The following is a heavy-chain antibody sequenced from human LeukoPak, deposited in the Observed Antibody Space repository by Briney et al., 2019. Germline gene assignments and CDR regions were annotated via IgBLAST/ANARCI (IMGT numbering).Heavy chain of an antibody. CDR1: GFTFSSYG. V-gene: IGHV3-33*01. CDR3: ARGRGCSSMSCYPDY. J-gene: IGHJ4*02. Sequence: GRSLRLSCAASGFTFSSYGMHWVRQAPGKGLEWVAVIWYDGSNKYYADSVKGRFTISRDNSKNTLYLQMNSLRAEDTAVYYCARGRGCSSMSCYPDYWGQGTLVAVSS. D-gene: IGHD2-2*01. CDR2: IWYDGSNK.